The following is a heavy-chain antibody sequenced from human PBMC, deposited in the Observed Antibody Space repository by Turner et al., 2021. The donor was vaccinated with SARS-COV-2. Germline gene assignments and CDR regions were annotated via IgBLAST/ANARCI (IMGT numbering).Heavy chain of an antibody. V-gene: IGHV3-23*01. D-gene: IGHD3-10*01. CDR3: AKDRNTYYDGSALDY. CDR1: RFSFSRYV. Sequence: EVQLLASGGGLVQPGRSLRLSCAASRFSFSRYVMSWVRHAPGRGLEWVSAIIGSGDNTYYTDSVKGRFTISRDNSKNTLYLQMNSLRDDDTAVYYCAKDRNTYYDGSALDYWGQGTLVTVSS. CDR2: IIGSGDNT. J-gene: IGHJ4*02.